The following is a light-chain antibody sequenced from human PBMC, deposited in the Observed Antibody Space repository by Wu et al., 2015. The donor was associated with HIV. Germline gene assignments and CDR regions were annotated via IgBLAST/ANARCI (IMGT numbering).Light chain of an antibody. J-gene: IGKJ1*01. CDR1: QSVSRN. Sequence: EIVMTQSPATLSVSPGERATLSCRASQSVSRNLAWYQQKPGQAPRLLIYGASTRATDIPDRFSGSGSETEFTLTISSLQSEDFAVYYCQQYNNWPPWTFGQGTKVEIK. V-gene: IGKV3-15*01. CDR2: GAS. CDR3: QQYNNWPPWT.